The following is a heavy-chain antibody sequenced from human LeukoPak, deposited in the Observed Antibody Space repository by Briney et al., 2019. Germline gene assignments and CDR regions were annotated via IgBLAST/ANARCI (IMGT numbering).Heavy chain of an antibody. D-gene: IGHD3-22*01. CDR2: ISAYNGNT. J-gene: IGHJ4*02. CDR3: ARGILLTRDSGYPVFAY. CDR1: GYTFTSYG. Sequence: ASVKVSCKASGYTFTSYGISWVRQAPGQGLEWMGWISAYNGNTNYAQKLQGRVTMTTDTSTSTAYMELRSLRADDTAVYYCARGILLTRDSGYPVFAYWGQGTHVTVSS. V-gene: IGHV1-18*01.